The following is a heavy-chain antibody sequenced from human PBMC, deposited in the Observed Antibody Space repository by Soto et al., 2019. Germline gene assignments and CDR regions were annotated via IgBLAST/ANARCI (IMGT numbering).Heavy chain of an antibody. D-gene: IGHD3-3*01. CDR2: INAGNGNT. J-gene: IGHJ5*02. Sequence: VKVSCKASGYTFTSYAMHWVRQAPGQRLEWMGWINAGNGNTKYSQKFQGRVTITRDTSASTAYMELSSLRSEDTAVYYCAREEARLYYDFWSGYYTDGFDPWGQGTLVTVSS. V-gene: IGHV1-3*01. CDR3: AREEARLYYDFWSGYYTDGFDP. CDR1: GYTFTSYA.